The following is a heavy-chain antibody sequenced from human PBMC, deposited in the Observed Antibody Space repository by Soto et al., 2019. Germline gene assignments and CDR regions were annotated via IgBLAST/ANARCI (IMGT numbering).Heavy chain of an antibody. V-gene: IGHV1-69*01. CDR3: ARGLAAADYFDY. J-gene: IGHJ4*02. D-gene: IGHD6-13*01. Sequence: QVQLVQSGAEVKKPGSSVKVSCKASGGTFSSYAISWVRQAPGQGLEWMGGIITIFGTANYAQKFQGRVTITADETTSTAYMELSRLRSEDTAVYYCARGLAAADYFDYWGQGTLVTVSS. CDR2: IITIFGTA. CDR1: GGTFSSYA.